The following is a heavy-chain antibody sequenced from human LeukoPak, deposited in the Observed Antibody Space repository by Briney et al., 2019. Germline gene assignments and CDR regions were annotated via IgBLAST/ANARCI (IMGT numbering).Heavy chain of an antibody. Sequence: GGSLRLSCVASGFTFSSYVMSWVRQAPGKGLEWVSGISGSGGSTNYADSVKGRFTVSRDNSKSTLYLQMNSLRAEDVAVYYCAKGPGYYYFDYWGQGTLVTVSS. CDR2: ISGSGGST. CDR1: GFTFSSYV. CDR3: AKGPGYYYFDY. V-gene: IGHV3-23*01. D-gene: IGHD3-22*01. J-gene: IGHJ4*02.